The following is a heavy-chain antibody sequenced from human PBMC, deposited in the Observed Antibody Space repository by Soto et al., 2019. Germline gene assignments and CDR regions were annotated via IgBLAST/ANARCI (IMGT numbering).Heavy chain of an antibody. V-gene: IGHV3-23*01. CDR1: GFTFSNAW. J-gene: IGHJ3*02. CDR2: ISGSGGST. CDR3: ARDKDVEGFSYGRDASDI. D-gene: IGHD5-18*01. Sequence: GGSLRLSCAASGFTFSNAWMSWVRQAPGKGLEWVSAISGSGGSTYYADSVKGRFTISRDNSKNTLYLQMNSLRAEDTAVYYCARDKDVEGFSYGRDASDIRGQGTMVTVSS.